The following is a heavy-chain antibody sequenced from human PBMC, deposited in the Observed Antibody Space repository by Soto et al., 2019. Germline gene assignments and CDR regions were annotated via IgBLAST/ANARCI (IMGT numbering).Heavy chain of an antibody. D-gene: IGHD2-15*01. V-gene: IGHV4-34*01. Sequence: SETLSLTCAVYGGSFSGYYWSWIRQPPGEGLEWIGEINHSGSTNYNPSLKSRVTISVDTSKNQFSLKLSSVTAADTAVYYCARGCRWVVGNWFDPWGQGTLVTVSS. CDR2: INHSGST. CDR3: ARGCRWVVGNWFDP. CDR1: GGSFSGYY. J-gene: IGHJ5*02.